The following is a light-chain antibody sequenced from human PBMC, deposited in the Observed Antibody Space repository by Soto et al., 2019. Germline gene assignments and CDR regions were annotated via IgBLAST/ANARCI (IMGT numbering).Light chain of an antibody. CDR1: QSISSW. Sequence: DIQMTQSLSTLSASVGDRVSITCRASQSISSWVAWYQQKPGKAPKLLISKASSLESGVPSRFSGSGSGTEFTLTITSLQPDDFATYYCQQYNTMATFGQGTKVEIK. J-gene: IGKJ1*01. CDR3: QQYNTMAT. CDR2: KAS. V-gene: IGKV1-5*03.